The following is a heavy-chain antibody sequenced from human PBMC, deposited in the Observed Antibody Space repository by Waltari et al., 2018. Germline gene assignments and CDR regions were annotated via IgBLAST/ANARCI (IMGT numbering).Heavy chain of an antibody. J-gene: IGHJ4*02. D-gene: IGHD6-19*01. CDR2: FSRDGVTT. CDR1: GFTFSVFS. CDR3: ARIDGSGWYGS. Sequence: EVQMVESGGGLVQPGGSLRLSCAASGFTFSVFSMHWVRQAPGKGLEYVSAFSRDGVTTYYADSVKGRFTISRDNSKNTPYLQMGSLRADDTAVYYCARIDGSGWYGSWGQGTLVTVSS. V-gene: IGHV3-64*07.